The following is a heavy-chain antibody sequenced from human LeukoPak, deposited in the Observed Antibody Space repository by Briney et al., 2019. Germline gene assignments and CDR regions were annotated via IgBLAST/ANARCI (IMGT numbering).Heavy chain of an antibody. V-gene: IGHV3-23*01. CDR3: ARYSGSFLREDAFDI. D-gene: IGHD1-26*01. CDR1: GFTFSSYA. Sequence: GGSLRLSCAASGFTFSSYAMSWVRQAPGKWLEWVSAISGSGGSTYYADSVKGRFTISRDNSKNTLYLQMNSLRAEDTAVYYCARYSGSFLREDAFDIWGQGTMVTVSS. J-gene: IGHJ3*02. CDR2: ISGSGGST.